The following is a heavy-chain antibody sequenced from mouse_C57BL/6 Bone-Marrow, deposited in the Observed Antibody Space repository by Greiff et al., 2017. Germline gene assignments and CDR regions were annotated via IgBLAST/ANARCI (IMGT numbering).Heavy chain of an antibody. CDR3: ARYYDCDDDGAY. CDR2: IDPSGSYT. J-gene: IGHJ2*01. CDR1: GYTFTSYW. V-gene: IGHV1-59*01. D-gene: IGHD2-4*01. Sequence: QVQLQQPGAELVRPGTSVKLSCKASGYTFTSYWMPWVKQSPGQGLEWIGVIDPSGSYTNYNQKFKSKATLTIDTSSSTAYMQLSSLTSEDSAVYYCARYYDCDDDGAYWGQGTTLTVSS.